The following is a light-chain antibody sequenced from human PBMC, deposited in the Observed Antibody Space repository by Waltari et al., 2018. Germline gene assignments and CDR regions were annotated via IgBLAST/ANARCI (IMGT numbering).Light chain of an antibody. Sequence: DIVMTQTPLSLPVTPGAPASISCRSSQSLLHSNGNTYLYWYLQKPGQPPRLLVSRVSNRFSGVPDRFSGSGSGTDFTLKISRVEAEDVGIYYCMQTSQSPWTFGQGTKVEIK. V-gene: IGKV2D-29*01. CDR3: MQTSQSPWT. CDR2: RVS. CDR1: QSLLHSNGNTY. J-gene: IGKJ1*01.